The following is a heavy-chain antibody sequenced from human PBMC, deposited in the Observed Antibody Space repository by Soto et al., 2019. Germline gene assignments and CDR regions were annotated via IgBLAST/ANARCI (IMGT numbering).Heavy chain of an antibody. CDR3: ARVPPRNDFWSGYSYGMDV. CDR1: GFSFSNYA. V-gene: IGHV3-23*01. J-gene: IGHJ6*02. Sequence: GGSLRLSCVASGFSFSNYAMNWVRQAPGKGLEWVSGISGSGGSAFFAHSVRGRFTISRDNSKNTVFLQMNGLRPEDTALYYCARVPPRNDFWSGYSYGMDVWGQGTTVTVSS. D-gene: IGHD3-3*01. CDR2: ISGSGGSA.